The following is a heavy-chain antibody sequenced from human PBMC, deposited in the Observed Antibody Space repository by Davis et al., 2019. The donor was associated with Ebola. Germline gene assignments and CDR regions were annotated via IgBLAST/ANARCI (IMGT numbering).Heavy chain of an antibody. J-gene: IGHJ4*02. V-gene: IGHV4-39*07. Sequence: SETLSLTCTVSGGSISSSDYYWGWIRQPPGKGLEWIGSVSYSGSTHYNPSLKSRVTISVDTSKNQFSLKLSSVTAADTAVYYCARVDRRCFDYWGQGTLVTVSS. D-gene: IGHD1-14*01. CDR1: GGSISSSDYY. CDR2: VSYSGST. CDR3: ARVDRRCFDY.